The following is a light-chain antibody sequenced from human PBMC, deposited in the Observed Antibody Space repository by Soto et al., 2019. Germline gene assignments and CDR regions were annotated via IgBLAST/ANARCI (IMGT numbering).Light chain of an antibody. CDR2: LGS. CDR3: MQSVQTPLT. Sequence: DIVMTQSPLSLPVTPGEPASISCRSSQSLYSSAYNYLDWYLQTPGQSPQLLIYLGSNRATWVPDRLKGSGSETDFTLKISRVEAEDVAVYYYMQSVQTPLTFGGWNTVEIK. CDR1: QSLYSSAYNY. J-gene: IGKJ4*01. V-gene: IGKV2-28*01.